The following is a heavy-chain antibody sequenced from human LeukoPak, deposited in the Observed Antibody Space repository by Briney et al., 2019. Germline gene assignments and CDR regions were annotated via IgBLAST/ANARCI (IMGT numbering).Heavy chain of an antibody. CDR2: IRSKAYGGTT. J-gene: IGHJ4*02. Sequence: GGSLRLSCIASGFTVGDYAMSWFRQAPGQGLEWVSFIRSKAYGGTTEYAASVKSRFTISRDDSKTIAYLQMNSLKTEDTAVYYCTRGLWGKATVLDFWGQGTLVTVSS. V-gene: IGHV3-49*03. D-gene: IGHD3-16*01. CDR1: GFTVGDYA. CDR3: TRGLWGKATVLDF.